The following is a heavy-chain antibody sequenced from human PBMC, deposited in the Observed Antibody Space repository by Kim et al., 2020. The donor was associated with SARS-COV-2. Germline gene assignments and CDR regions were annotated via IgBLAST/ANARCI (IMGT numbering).Heavy chain of an antibody. CDR1: GGSFSGYY. CDR3: ARGAGTTPFDY. Sequence: SETLSLTCAVYGGSFSGYYWSWIRQPPGKGLEWIGEINHSGSTNYNPSLKSRVTISVDTSKNQFSLKLSSVTAADTAVYYCARGAGTTPFDYWGQGTLVTVSS. CDR2: INHSGST. D-gene: IGHD1-7*01. V-gene: IGHV4-34*01. J-gene: IGHJ4*02.